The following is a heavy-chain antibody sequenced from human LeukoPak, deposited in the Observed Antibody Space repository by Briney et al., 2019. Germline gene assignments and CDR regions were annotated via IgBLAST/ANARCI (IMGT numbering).Heavy chain of an antibody. J-gene: IGHJ4*02. CDR2: LYVNENR. Sequence: GGSLRLSCAASGFTFSSYSMNWVRQAPGKGLEWISILYVNENRYYADSVKGRFIISRDTSKNTLYLQMNSLRAEDTAVYYCMPGRGYWGQGTLVAVSS. CDR3: MPGRGY. V-gene: IGHV3-66*01. D-gene: IGHD2-8*02. CDR1: GFTFSSYS.